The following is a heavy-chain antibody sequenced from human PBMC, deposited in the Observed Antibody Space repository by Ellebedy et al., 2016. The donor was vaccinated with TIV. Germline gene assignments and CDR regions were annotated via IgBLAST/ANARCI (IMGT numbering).Heavy chain of an antibody. CDR1: GFTFSSYS. J-gene: IGHJ5*02. CDR2: ISSSSSII. V-gene: IGHV3-48*02. Sequence: GGSLRLXCGASGFTFSSYSMNWVRQAPGKGLEWVSYISSSSSIIYYADSVKGRFTISRDNAKNSLYLQMNSLRDEDTAVYFCAGDANWFNPWGQGTLVTVSS. CDR3: AGDANWFNP.